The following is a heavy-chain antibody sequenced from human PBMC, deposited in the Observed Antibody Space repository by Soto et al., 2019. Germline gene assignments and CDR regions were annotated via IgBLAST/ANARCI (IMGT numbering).Heavy chain of an antibody. V-gene: IGHV3-23*01. D-gene: IGHD4-17*01. CDR3: GKDPNGDYVAAFDI. Sequence: GGSLRLSCAASGFIFRNFAMNWVRQAPGKGLELVSGIGASGGTTHLADSVKGRFTISRDNSRNILFLQMNSLRVEDTAVYYCGKDPNGDYVAAFDIWGPGTVVTVSS. CDR1: GFIFRNFA. CDR2: IGASGGTT. J-gene: IGHJ3*02.